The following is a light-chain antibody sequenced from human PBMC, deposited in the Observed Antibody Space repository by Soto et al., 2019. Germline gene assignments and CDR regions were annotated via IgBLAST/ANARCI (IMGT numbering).Light chain of an antibody. CDR2: EGS. Sequence: QSVLTQPASVSGSPGQSITNSCTGTSSDVGSYNLVSWYQRHPGKAPKLMIYEGSKRPSGVSNRFSGSKSGNTASLTISGLQAEDEADYYCCSYAGSSTYVFGTGTKVTVL. CDR1: SSDVGSYNL. J-gene: IGLJ1*01. V-gene: IGLV2-23*01. CDR3: CSYAGSSTYV.